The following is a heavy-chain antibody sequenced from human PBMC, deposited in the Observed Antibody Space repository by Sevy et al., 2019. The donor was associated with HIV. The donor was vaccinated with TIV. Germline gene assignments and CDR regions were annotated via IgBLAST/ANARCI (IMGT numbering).Heavy chain of an antibody. D-gene: IGHD2-21*02. Sequence: GGSLRLSCAASGFTFSSYAMSWVRQAPGKGLEWVSGISDSGGSTYYADSVKGRFTISRDNSKNTLYLQMNSLRAEDTAVYYCARKMELLVPDYWGQGTLVTVSS. V-gene: IGHV3-23*01. CDR3: ARKMELLVPDY. J-gene: IGHJ4*02. CDR2: ISDSGGST. CDR1: GFTFSSYA.